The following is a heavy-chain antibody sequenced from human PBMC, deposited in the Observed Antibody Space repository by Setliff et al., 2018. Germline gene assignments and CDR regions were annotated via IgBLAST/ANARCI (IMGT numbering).Heavy chain of an antibody. Sequence: PGGSLRLSCAASGFTFSSYAMSWVRQAPGKGLEWVSAISGSGVSTYYADSVKGRFTISRDNAKNSLYLQMNSLRAEDTALYYCATDRNYYDSDTFYDAFDIWGQGTMVTVSS. CDR3: ATDRNYYDSDTFYDAFDI. D-gene: IGHD3-22*01. CDR1: GFTFSSYA. J-gene: IGHJ3*02. CDR2: ISGSGVST. V-gene: IGHV3-23*01.